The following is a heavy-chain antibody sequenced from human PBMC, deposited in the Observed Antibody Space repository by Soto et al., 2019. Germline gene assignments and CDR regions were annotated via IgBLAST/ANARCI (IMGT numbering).Heavy chain of an antibody. Sequence: SVKVSCQASGGTFSSYAISWVRQAPGQGLEWMGGIIPIFGTANSAQKFQGRVTITADESTSTAYMELSSLRSEDTAVYYCARVGDYYDSSGLSGPPSYWGQGTLVTVSS. CDR3: ARVGDYYDSSGLSGPPSY. J-gene: IGHJ4*02. V-gene: IGHV1-69*13. D-gene: IGHD3-22*01. CDR2: IIPIFGTA. CDR1: GGTFSSYA.